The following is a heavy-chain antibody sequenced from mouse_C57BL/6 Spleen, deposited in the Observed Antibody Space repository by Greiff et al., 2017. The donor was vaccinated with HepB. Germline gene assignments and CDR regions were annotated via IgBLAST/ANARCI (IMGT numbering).Heavy chain of an antibody. J-gene: IGHJ4*01. CDR2: ILPGSGST. Sequence: QVQLQQSGAELMKPGASVKLSCKATGYTFTGYWIEWVKQRPGHGLEWIGEILPGSGSTNYNEKFKGKATFTADTSSNTAYMQLSSLTTEDSAIYYCARSRKIMQLSHYYAMDYWGQGTSVTVSS. V-gene: IGHV1-9*01. D-gene: IGHD3-2*02. CDR3: ARSRKIMQLSHYYAMDY. CDR1: GYTFTGYW.